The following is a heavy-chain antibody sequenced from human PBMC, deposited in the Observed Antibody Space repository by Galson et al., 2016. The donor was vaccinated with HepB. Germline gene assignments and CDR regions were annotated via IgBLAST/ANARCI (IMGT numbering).Heavy chain of an antibody. Sequence: SLRLSCAASGFTFSSYGMHWVRQAPGKGXXXVAXXXYXXSNKXXXDSXKGRXTXSRENSKNTLSLKMNSLRAEETAVYYCAREDSTIAAAAFDYWGQETLVTVSS. V-gene: IGHV3-33*01. D-gene: IGHD6-13*01. J-gene: IGHJ4*02. CDR3: AREDSTIAAAAFDY. CDR1: GFTFSSYG. CDR2: XXYXXSNK.